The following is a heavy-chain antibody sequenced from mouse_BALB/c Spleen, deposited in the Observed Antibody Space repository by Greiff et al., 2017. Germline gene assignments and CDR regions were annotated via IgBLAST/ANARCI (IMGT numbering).Heavy chain of an antibody. Sequence: VQLVESGPGLVAPAQSLSITCTVSGFSLTGYGVNWVRQPPGKGLEWLGMIRGDGSTDYNADLKSRLSISKDNSKSQVFLKMNSLQTEETARYYCDRDEYRYGNDYAMDYWGQGTSVTVSS. D-gene: IGHD2-14*01. V-gene: IGHV2-6-7*01. CDR3: DRDEYRYGNDYAMDY. CDR2: IRGDGST. CDR1: GFSLTGYG. J-gene: IGHJ4*01.